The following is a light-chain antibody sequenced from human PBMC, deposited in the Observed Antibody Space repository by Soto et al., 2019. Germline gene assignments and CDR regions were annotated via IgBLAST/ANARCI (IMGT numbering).Light chain of an antibody. CDR3: QQSYIMPIYT. CDR1: QSISIY. J-gene: IGKJ2*01. Sequence: DIQMTQSPSSLSASVGDRVTITCRASQSISIYLNWYQQKPGKAPRLLIYAASRLQSGVPSRFSGSGSGTDSTLTISSLQPEDFATYYCQQSYIMPIYTFGHGPRLDIK. V-gene: IGKV1-39*01. CDR2: AAS.